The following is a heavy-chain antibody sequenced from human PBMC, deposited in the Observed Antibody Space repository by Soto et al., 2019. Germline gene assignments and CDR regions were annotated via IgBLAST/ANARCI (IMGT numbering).Heavy chain of an antibody. J-gene: IGHJ4*02. CDR1: GGSISSTSSY. CDR2: IHYSGNT. CDR3: ARHWIVYNWNDVVDY. Sequence: SETLSLTCTVSGGSISSTSSYWGWIRQPPGEGLEWIVSIHYSGNTYYNPSLKRRLTISVDTSKNHFSLKLSSVTAADTAVYYCARHWIVYNWNDVVDYWGQGTLVTVSS. D-gene: IGHD1-1*01. V-gene: IGHV4-39*01.